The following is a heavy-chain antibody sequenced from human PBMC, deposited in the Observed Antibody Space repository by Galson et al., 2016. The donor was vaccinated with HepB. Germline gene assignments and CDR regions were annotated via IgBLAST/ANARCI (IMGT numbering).Heavy chain of an antibody. CDR3: VATGTEHFDY. CDR2: ITGSTNII. J-gene: IGHJ4*02. Sequence: LRLSCAASGFTFINYAMNWVRQAPGKGLEWVSYITGSTNIIYYADSVKGRFTISRDSAKYSLYLQMNSLSDDDTAVYYCVATGTEHFDYWGQGALVTVSA. V-gene: IGHV3-48*02. D-gene: IGHD1-1*01. CDR1: GFTFINYA.